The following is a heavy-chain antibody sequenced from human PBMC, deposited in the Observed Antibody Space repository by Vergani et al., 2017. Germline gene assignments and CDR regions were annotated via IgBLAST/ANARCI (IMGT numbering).Heavy chain of an antibody. Sequence: EVQLVESGGGLVQPGGSLRLSCAASGFTFSSYSMNWVRQAPGKGLEWVSYISSSSSTIYYSDSVKGRFTSSRDNAKNSLYLQMNSLRAEDTAVYYCARGPRHSNDEGWYYYYYMDVWGKGTMVTVSS. V-gene: IGHV3-48*04. CDR1: GFTFSSYS. CDR3: ARGPRHSNDEGWYYYYYMDV. J-gene: IGHJ6*03. D-gene: IGHD4-11*01. CDR2: ISSSSSTI.